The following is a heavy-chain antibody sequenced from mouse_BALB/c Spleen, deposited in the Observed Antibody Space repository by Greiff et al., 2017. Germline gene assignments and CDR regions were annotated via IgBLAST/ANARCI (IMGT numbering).Heavy chain of an antibody. V-gene: IGHV1-4*02. D-gene: IGHD2-4*01. J-gene: IGHJ4*01. Sequence: LVESAAELARPGASVKMSCKASGYTFTSYTMHWVKQRPGQGLEWIGYINPSSGYTEYNQKFKDKTTLTADKSSSTAYMQLSSLTSEDSAVYYCASYYDYDGGAYAMDYWGQGTSVTVSS. CDR3: ASYYDYDGGAYAMDY. CDR2: INPSSGYT. CDR1: GYTFTSYT.